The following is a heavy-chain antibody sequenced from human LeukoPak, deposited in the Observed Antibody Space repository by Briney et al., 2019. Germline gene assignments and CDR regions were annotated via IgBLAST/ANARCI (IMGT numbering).Heavy chain of an antibody. CDR2: ISYAGSNK. D-gene: IGHD3-10*01. J-gene: IGHJ5*02. CDR3: GGVRGQIDP. V-gene: IGHV3-30*03. CDR1: GFTFSSYG. Sequence: GGSLRLSCAASGFTFSSYGMHWVRQAPGKGLEWVAVISYAGSNKYYADSVKGRFTISRDNSKNTLYLQMNSLRAEDTAVYYCGGVRGQIDPWGQGTLVTVSS.